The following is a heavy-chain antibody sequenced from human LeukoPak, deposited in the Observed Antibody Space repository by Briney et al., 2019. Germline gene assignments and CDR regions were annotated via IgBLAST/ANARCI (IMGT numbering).Heavy chain of an antibody. V-gene: IGHV1-8*01. CDR2: MNPNSGNT. J-gene: IGHJ2*01. CDR3: ARVGLGVGSGWYWYFDL. Sequence: ASVKVSCKASGYTFTSYDINWVRQATGQGLEWMGWMNPNSGNTGYAEKFQGRVTMTRNTSISTAHMELSSLRSEDTAVYYCARVGLGVGSGWYWYFDLWGRGTLVTVSS. D-gene: IGHD6-19*01. CDR1: GYTFTSYD.